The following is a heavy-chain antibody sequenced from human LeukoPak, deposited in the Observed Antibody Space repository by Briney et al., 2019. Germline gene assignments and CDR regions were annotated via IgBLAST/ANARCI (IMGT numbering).Heavy chain of an antibody. J-gene: IGHJ4*02. CDR3: ARAITIFGVVITYFDY. CDR2: IIPIFGTA. CDR1: GGTFSSYA. D-gene: IGHD3-3*01. Sequence: SVKVSCKASGGTFSSYAISWVRQAPGQGLEWMGGIIPIFGTANYAQKFQGRVTITTDESTSTAYMELSSLRPEDTAVYYCARAITIFGVVITYFDYWGQGTLVTVSS. V-gene: IGHV1-69*05.